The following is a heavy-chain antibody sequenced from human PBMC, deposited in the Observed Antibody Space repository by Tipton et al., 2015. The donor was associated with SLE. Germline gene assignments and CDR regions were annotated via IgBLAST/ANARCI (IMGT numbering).Heavy chain of an antibody. D-gene: IGHD6-13*01. CDR1: GGSISSGSHY. Sequence: TLSLTCTVSGGSISSGSHYWSWIRQPAGKGLEWIGRIYTSGSTNYNPSLKSRVTISVDTSKNQFSLKLSSVTAADTAVYYCARVATPGGIAAAGYYFDYWGQGTLVTVSS. CDR2: IYTSGST. J-gene: IGHJ4*02. V-gene: IGHV4-61*02. CDR3: ARVATPGGIAAAGYYFDY.